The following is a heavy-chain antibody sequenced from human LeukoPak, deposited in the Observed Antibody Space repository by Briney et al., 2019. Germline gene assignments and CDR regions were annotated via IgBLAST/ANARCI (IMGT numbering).Heavy chain of an antibody. CDR3: ARRMATVTDAFDI. CDR1: GDSLTSHF. Sequence: SETLSLTCNVSGDSLTSHFWSWIRQTPGRGLGWIGYVFHSGTTNYSPSLKSRVTISLDTSKKQFYLRLASVTAADTAVYYCARRMATVTDAFDIWGRGTMVSVSS. J-gene: IGHJ3*02. D-gene: IGHD5-24*01. CDR2: VFHSGTT. V-gene: IGHV4-59*08.